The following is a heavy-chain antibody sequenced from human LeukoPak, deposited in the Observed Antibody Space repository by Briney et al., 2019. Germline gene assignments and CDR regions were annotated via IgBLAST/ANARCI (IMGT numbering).Heavy chain of an antibody. V-gene: IGHV3-7*01. J-gene: IGHJ4*02. CDR2: INEDGSEK. Sequence: GGSLRLSCAASGFSFSNYWMKWVRQDPGKGLEWVANINEDGSEKYYVDSVRGRFTISRDNAKNSLYLQMNSLRTEDTAIYYCARGGVRRGYYDYWGQGTLVTVSS. CDR3: ARGGVRRGYYDY. CDR1: GFSFSNYW. D-gene: IGHD1-14*01.